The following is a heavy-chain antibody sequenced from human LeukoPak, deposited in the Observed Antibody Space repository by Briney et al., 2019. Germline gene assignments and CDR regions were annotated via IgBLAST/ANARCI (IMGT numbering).Heavy chain of an antibody. Sequence: ASVKVSCKASGYTFTSYYMHWVRQAPGQGPEWMGIINPSGGSTSYAQKFQGRVTMTRDTSTSTVYMELSSLRSEDTAVYYCARGYCSGGSCYYYYMDVWGKGTTVTVSS. CDR2: INPSGGST. J-gene: IGHJ6*03. D-gene: IGHD2-15*01. CDR1: GYTFTSYY. V-gene: IGHV1-46*01. CDR3: ARGYCSGGSCYYYYMDV.